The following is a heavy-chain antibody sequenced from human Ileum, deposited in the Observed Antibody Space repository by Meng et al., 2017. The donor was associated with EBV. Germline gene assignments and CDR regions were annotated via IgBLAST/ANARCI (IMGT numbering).Heavy chain of an antibody. CDR3: ARRDTAWFDP. D-gene: IGHD2-21*02. J-gene: IGHJ5*02. CDR2: IYHTGST. Sequence: QLPLQDSDPGLVKPSETLSLTCSVSGGSITSYSYYWGWFRQPPGKGLEWIATIYHTGSTYYNPSPKSRVTISVDTSKNEFSLKVTSVTAADTALYYCARRDTAWFDPWGRGTLVTVSS. V-gene: IGHV4-39*01. CDR1: GGSITSYSYY.